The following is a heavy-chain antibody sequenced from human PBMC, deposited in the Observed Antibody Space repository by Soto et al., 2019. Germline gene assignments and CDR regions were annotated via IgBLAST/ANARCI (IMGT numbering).Heavy chain of an antibody. CDR1: GYTFTSYG. Sequence: ASVKVSCKASGYTFTSYGISWVRQAPGQGLEWMGWISAYNGNTNYAQKLQGRVTMTTDTSTSTAYMELRSLRSDDTAVYYCARGPWFGELPTPYYYYMDVWGKGTTVTVSS. CDR3: ARGPWFGELPTPYYYYMDV. V-gene: IGHV1-18*01. CDR2: ISAYNGNT. D-gene: IGHD3-10*01. J-gene: IGHJ6*03.